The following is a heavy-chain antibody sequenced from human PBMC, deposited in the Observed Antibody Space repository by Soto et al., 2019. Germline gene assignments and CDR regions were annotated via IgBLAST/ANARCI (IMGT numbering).Heavy chain of an antibody. J-gene: IGHJ5*02. D-gene: IGHD3-16*01. CDR3: ARWWSCSRQGFAP. Sequence: QVQLQESGPGLVKPSQTLSLTCTVSGGSISSGDYYWSWIRQHPGKGLGWIGYIYYSGSTYYNPSLKSRVIISVDTSKNQFSLKLSSVTAADTAVYYCARWWSCSRQGFAPWGQGTLVTVSS. V-gene: IGHV4-31*03. CDR2: IYYSGST. CDR1: GGSISSGDYY.